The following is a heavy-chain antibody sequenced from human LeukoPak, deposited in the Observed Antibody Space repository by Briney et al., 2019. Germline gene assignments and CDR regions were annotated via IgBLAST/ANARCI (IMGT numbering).Heavy chain of an antibody. CDR1: GGSISSDHYY. V-gene: IGHV4-61*02. D-gene: IGHD3-3*01. J-gene: IGHJ4*02. Sequence: PSQTLSLTCTVSGGSISSDHYYWSWIRQPAGKGLEWVGRIYASGSTNYNPSLKSRVTMSLHTSKNQFSLNLTSVTAADTAVYYCARDNSRIDYSFWSGYYSDKNYFDYWGQGTLVTVSS. CDR3: ARDNSRIDYSFWSGYYSDKNYFDY. CDR2: IYASGST.